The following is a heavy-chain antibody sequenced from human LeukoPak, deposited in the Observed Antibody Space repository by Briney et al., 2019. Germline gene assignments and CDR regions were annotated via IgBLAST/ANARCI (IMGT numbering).Heavy chain of an antibody. Sequence: ASVKVSCKASGGTFSSYAISWVRQAPGQGLEWMGGIISIFGTANYAQKFQGRVTITTDESTSTAYMELSSLRSEDTAVYYCARALGRDYYDSSGYYSSVNYYYYMDVWGKGTTVTVSS. V-gene: IGHV1-69*05. CDR3: ARALGRDYYDSSGYYSSVNYYYYMDV. J-gene: IGHJ6*03. CDR1: GGTFSSYA. CDR2: IISIFGTA. D-gene: IGHD3-22*01.